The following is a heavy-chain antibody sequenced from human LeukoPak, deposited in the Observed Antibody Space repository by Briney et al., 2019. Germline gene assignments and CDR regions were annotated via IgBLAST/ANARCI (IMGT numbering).Heavy chain of an antibody. D-gene: IGHD1-14*01. CDR1: GFTFSTYA. CDR2: ISNVGDKT. CDR3: ASPGGGFNSPFHY. J-gene: IGHJ4*02. V-gene: IGHV3-23*01. Sequence: GGSLRLSCAASGFTFSTYAMNWVRQAPGKGLEWLSAISNVGDKTYYADSVKGRFTISRDISKNTVYLQMNSLRAEDTAVCYCASPGGGFNSPFHYWGQGTLVTVSS.